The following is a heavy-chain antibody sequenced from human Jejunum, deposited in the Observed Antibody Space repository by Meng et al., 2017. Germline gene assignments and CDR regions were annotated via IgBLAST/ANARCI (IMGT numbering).Heavy chain of an antibody. CDR2: TYYRSKWYN. CDR3: ARDDISVYFQQ. J-gene: IGHJ1*01. CDR1: GERVPINGDH. Sequence: VPLSRTVPGPGEPPNPAPTTWPTPGERVPINGDHWNWIPQSPTRGLGWLGRTYYRSKWYNDYAVSVKGRITINPDTSKNQFSLQLNSLTPEDTAVYYCARDDISVYFQQWGQGTLVTVSS. V-gene: IGHV6-1*01.